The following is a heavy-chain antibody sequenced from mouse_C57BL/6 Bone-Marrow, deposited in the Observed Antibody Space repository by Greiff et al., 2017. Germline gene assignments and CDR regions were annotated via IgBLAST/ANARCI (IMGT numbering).Heavy chain of an antibody. CDR1: GFNIKDDY. J-gene: IGHJ1*03. CDR2: IDPENGDT. V-gene: IGHV14-4*01. D-gene: IGHD2-12*01. CDR3: TTISYDPYWYFDV. Sequence: EVQLQQSGAELVRPGASVKLSCTASGFNIKDDYMHWVKQRPEQGLEWIGWIDPENGDTEYASKFQGKATITADTSSNTAYLQLSSLTSEDTAVYYCTTISYDPYWYFDVWGTGTTVTVSS.